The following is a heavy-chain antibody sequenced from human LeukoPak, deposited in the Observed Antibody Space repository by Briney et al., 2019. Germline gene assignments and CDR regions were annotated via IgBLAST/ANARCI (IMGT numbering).Heavy chain of an antibody. CDR2: IKSKTDGETT. Sequence: GGSLRLSCAASGFTFSNAWMSWVRQAPGKGLEWVGRIKSKTDGETTDYAAPVKGRFTISRDDSKNTLYLQMNSLKTEDTAVYYCTTEGRVVVAYHYFDYWGQGTLVTVSS. D-gene: IGHD2-15*01. V-gene: IGHV3-15*01. CDR3: TTEGRVVVAYHYFDY. CDR1: GFTFSNAW. J-gene: IGHJ4*02.